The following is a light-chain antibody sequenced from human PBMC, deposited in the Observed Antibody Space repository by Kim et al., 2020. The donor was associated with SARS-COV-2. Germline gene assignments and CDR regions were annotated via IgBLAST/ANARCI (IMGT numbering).Light chain of an antibody. CDR3: ISYTSRNTVV. J-gene: IGLJ2*01. V-gene: IGLV2-14*03. CDR1: SSAVGGYKY. Sequence: GQSITISCTGTSSAVGGYKYVSWYQQHPSKAPKLMIYDVNNRPSWVSNRFSGSQSGYTASLTISGLQAEDEADYYCISYTSRNTVVFGGGTQLTVL. CDR2: DVN.